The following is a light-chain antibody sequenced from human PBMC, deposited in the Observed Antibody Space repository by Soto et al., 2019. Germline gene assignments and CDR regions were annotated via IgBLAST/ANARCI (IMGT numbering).Light chain of an antibody. V-gene: IGKV3-20*01. CDR1: QTVTNNY. J-gene: IGKJ5*01. CDR2: GAS. CDR3: QQYGTSPMT. Sequence: EIVLTQSPGTLSLSPGAGAPLSCRASQTVTNNYLAWYQQRPGQAPRLLVSGASSRATGIPDRFSGSGSATDFSLIISSLEPEDFALYFCQQYGTSPMTFGQGTRLEIK.